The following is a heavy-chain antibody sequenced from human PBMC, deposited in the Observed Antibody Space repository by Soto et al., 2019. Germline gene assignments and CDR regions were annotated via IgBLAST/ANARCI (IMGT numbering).Heavy chain of an antibody. D-gene: IGHD6-6*01. Sequence: SGPTPVNPTQTLTLTCTFSGFSLSTDDVGVGWIRQPPGKALDWLAVIYWDDDKRYSPSLKSRLTITKDTSKNQVLLTMTNMDPVDTATYCCARSKYSISSFDYWGQGALVTVSS. V-gene: IGHV2-5*02. CDR2: IYWDDDK. J-gene: IGHJ4*02. CDR3: ARSKYSISSFDY. CDR1: GFSLSTDDVG.